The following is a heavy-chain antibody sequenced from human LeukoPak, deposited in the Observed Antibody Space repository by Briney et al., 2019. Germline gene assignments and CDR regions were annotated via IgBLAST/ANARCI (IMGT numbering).Heavy chain of an antibody. CDR2: IRSDGTIK. CDR1: GFTFSTYG. J-gene: IGHJ4*02. Sequence: PGGSLRLSCAATGFTFSTYGMHWVRQTPGEGLEWVAFIRSDGTIKYYADSVKGRFTISRDNSKNTLYLQINSLTTEQTAVYYCAKGEGGALGIPHPYYFDYWGQGNVVTVSS. V-gene: IGHV3-30*02. D-gene: IGHD3-16*01. CDR3: AKGEGGALGIPHPYYFDY.